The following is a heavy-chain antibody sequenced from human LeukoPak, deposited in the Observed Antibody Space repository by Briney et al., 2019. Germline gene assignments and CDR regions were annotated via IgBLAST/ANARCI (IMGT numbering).Heavy chain of an antibody. V-gene: IGHV3-21*01. Sequence: PGGSLRLSCAASGFTFSSYSMNWVRQAPGKGLEWVSSISSSSSYIYYADSVKGRFTISRDNAKDSLYLQMNSLRAEDTAVYYCAREHAKYYFDYWGQGTLVTVSS. J-gene: IGHJ4*02. CDR2: ISSSSSYI. CDR3: AREHAKYYFDY. CDR1: GFTFSSYS.